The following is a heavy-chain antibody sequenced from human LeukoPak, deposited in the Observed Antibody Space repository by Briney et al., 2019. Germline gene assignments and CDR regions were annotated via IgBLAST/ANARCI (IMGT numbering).Heavy chain of an antibody. Sequence: GGSLRLSCASSGLTFSSYGMHWVRQAPGKGLVGVAFIRYDGSNKYYADSVKGRFTISRDNSMNTLYLQMNSLRAEHTDVYYCAKDYSGWLNDAFDIWGQGTMVTVSS. CDR3: AKDYSGWLNDAFDI. CDR2: IRYDGSNK. D-gene: IGHD5-12*01. V-gene: IGHV3-30*02. J-gene: IGHJ3*02. CDR1: GLTFSSYG.